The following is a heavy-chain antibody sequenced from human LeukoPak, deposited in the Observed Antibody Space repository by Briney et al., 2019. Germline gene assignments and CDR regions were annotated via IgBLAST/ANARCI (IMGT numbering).Heavy chain of an antibody. D-gene: IGHD6-19*01. CDR1: GGSISSYY. CDR2: IYYSGST. J-gene: IGHJ5*02. V-gene: IGHV4-59*12. Sequence: SETLSLTCTVSGGSISSYYWSWIRQPPGKGLEWIGYIYYSGSTYYNPSLKSRVTISVDTSKNQFSLKLSSVTAADTAVYYCARDSSGAWFDPWGQGTLVTVSS. CDR3: ARDSSGAWFDP.